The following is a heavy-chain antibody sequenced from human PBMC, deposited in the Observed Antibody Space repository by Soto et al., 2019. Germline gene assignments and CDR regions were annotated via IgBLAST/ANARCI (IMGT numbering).Heavy chain of an antibody. CDR2: IKSKTDGGTT. CDR1: GFTFSNAW. Sequence: EVQLVESGGGLVKPGGSLRLSCAASGFTFSNAWMNWVRQAPGKGLEWVGRIKSKTDGGTTDYAAPVKGRFTISRDDSNNTLYLQMNSLKTEDTAVYYCTTDQAYYYDSSGFDYWGQGTLVTVSS. J-gene: IGHJ4*02. D-gene: IGHD3-22*01. CDR3: TTDQAYYYDSSGFDY. V-gene: IGHV3-15*07.